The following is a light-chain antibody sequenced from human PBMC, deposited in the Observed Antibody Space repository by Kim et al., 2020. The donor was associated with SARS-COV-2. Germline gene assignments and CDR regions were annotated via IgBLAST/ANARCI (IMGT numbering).Light chain of an antibody. CDR1: QNINEY. CDR2: DAS. V-gene: IGKV3-11*01. CDR3: QQRSNWPLT. Sequence: EVVLTQSPATLSLSPGERATLSCRASQNINEYLAWYQQKPGQAPRLLIYDASDRATGVPARFSGSGSGTDFTLTISSLESEDFAIYYCQQRSNWPLTFGPGTKVDIK. J-gene: IGKJ3*01.